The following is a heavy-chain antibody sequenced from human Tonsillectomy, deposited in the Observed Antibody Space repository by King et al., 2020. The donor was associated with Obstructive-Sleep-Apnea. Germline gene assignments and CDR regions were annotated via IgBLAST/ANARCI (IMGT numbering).Heavy chain of an antibody. V-gene: IGHV4-59*08. CDR1: GGSISSYY. J-gene: IGHJ5*02. CDR3: ARGYGDYGTWWFDP. CDR2: IYYSGNT. D-gene: IGHD4-17*01. Sequence: QLQESGPGMLKPSETLSLTCTVSGGSISSYYWSWIRQPPGKGLEWIGYIYYSGNTNYNPSLKSRVTLSMDTSKNQFSLKLSSVTAADTAVYYCARGYGDYGTWWFDPWGQGTLVTVSS.